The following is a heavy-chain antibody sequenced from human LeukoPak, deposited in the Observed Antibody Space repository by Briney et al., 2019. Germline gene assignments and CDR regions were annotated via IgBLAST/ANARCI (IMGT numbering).Heavy chain of an antibody. V-gene: IGHV4-39*07. CDR1: GGSISSSSYY. D-gene: IGHD2-15*01. Sequence: PSXTLSXTCSVSGGSISSSSYYWGWIRQPPGTGLEWIGSIYYSGSTYYNPSLKSRVTISVDTSKNQFSLKLSSVTAADTAVYYCASPTVIYCSGGSCYSFHAFDIWGQGTMVTVSS. J-gene: IGHJ3*02. CDR2: IYYSGST. CDR3: ASPTVIYCSGGSCYSFHAFDI.